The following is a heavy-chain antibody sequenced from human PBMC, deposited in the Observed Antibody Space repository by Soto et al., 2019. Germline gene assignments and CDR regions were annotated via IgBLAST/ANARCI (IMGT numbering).Heavy chain of an antibody. D-gene: IGHD6-19*01. CDR2: IYYSGST. J-gene: IGHJ4*02. CDR3: ARKDSSGWEGGFDY. V-gene: IGHV4-39*01. Sequence: TSETLSLTCTVSGGSISSSSYYWGWIRQPPGKGLEWIGSIYYSGSTYYNPSLKSRITISVDTSKNQFSLKLSSVTAADTAVYYCARKDSSGWEGGFDYWGQGNLVTVSS. CDR1: GGSISSSSYY.